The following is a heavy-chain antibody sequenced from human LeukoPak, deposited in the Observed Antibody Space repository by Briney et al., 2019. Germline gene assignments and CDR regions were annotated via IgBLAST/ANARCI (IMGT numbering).Heavy chain of an antibody. J-gene: IGHJ5*02. CDR1: GGAIIPFY. CDR2: IYNSGST. V-gene: IGHV4-4*07. CDR3: AKDYYDSSEGWFDP. Sequence: SETLSLTCSVSGGAIIPFYWNWIRQPAGKGLEWIGRIYNSGSTKYNPSLKSRVTMSVDTSKNQFSLKLSSVTAADTAVYYCAKDYYDSSEGWFDPWGQGTLVTVSS. D-gene: IGHD3-22*01.